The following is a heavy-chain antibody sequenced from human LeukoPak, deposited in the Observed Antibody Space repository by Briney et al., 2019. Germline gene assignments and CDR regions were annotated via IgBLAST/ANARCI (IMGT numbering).Heavy chain of an antibody. J-gene: IGHJ4*02. Sequence: SETVSLTCAVSGVSISSHYWSWLRQPPGKGLEWIGYIYCSGSTNYNACLKSRLTILVETSKNKISLKLSSVTAADTTVYYCARETTMGGSIDCCGQRTLVTVPS. CDR1: GVSISSHY. D-gene: IGHD4/OR15-4a*01. CDR3: ARETTMGGSIDC. V-gene: IGHV4-59*11. CDR2: IYCSGST.